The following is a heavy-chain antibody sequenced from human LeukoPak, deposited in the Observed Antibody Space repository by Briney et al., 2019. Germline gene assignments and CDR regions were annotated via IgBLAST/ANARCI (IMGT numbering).Heavy chain of an antibody. CDR3: ARDGDARGAFDI. J-gene: IGHJ3*02. V-gene: IGHV3-23*01. D-gene: IGHD2-21*01. Sequence: GGSLRLSCAASGFTFSSYAMSWVRQAPGKGLEWVSAIGGSDGSTYYADSVKGRFTISRDNSKNTLYLQMNSLRAEDTAVYYCARDGDARGAFDIWGQGTMVTVSS. CDR1: GFTFSSYA. CDR2: IGGSDGST.